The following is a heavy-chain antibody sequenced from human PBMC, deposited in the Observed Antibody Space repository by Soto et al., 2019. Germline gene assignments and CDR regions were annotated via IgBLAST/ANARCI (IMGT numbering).Heavy chain of an antibody. CDR1: GGSISSGGYY. CDR2: IYYSGST. J-gene: IGHJ6*02. V-gene: IGHV4-31*03. CDR3: ARXHDILTGYYFPSGGMDV. D-gene: IGHD3-9*01. Sequence: PSETLSLTCTVSGGSISSGGYYWSWIRQHPGKGLEWIGYIYYSGSTYYNPSLKSRVTISVDTSKNQFSLKLSSVTAADTAVYYCARXHDILTGYYFPSGGMDVWGQGTTVTVSS.